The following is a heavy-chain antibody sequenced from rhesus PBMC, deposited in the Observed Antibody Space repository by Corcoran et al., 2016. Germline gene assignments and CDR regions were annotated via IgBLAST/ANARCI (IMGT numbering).Heavy chain of an antibody. CDR1: GGSISDSYY. Sequence: QVQLQESGPGLVKPSETLSLTCTVSGGSISDSYYWSWIRQPPGKGLEWMGRIYGSGGSTNYNPSRKSRVTISRDTSKNQFSLKLSSVTAADTAVYYCARGVFLAGTTETFDYWGQRVLVTVSS. CDR2: IYGSGGST. CDR3: ARGVFLAGTTETFDY. D-gene: IGHD1-20*01. V-gene: IGHV4-160*01. J-gene: IGHJ4*01.